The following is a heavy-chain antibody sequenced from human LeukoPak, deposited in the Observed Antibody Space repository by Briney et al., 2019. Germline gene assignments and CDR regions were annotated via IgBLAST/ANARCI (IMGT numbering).Heavy chain of an antibody. CDR2: ISHSGGT. CDR1: GGSITNANW. V-gene: IGHV4-4*02. J-gene: IGHJ4*02. CDR3: MRNFDS. Sequence: SGTLSLTCAVSGGSITNANWGSWVRQPPGKGLECIGEISHSGGTNYNPSLKSRLAISIDNSKNQFSLRLSSVTAADTAVYYCMRNFDSWGQGTLVTVSS.